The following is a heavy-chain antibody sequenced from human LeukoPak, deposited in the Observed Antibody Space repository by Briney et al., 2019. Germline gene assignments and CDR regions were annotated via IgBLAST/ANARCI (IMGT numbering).Heavy chain of an antibody. CDR1: GESFIYNY. J-gene: IGHJ3*02. V-gene: IGHV4-34*01. D-gene: IGHD3-10*01. Sequence: SETLSLTCAVYGESFIYNYWTWIRQPPGKGLEWIGEINHSGSTNYNPSLKSRVTMSVDRAKNQFSLNLSSVTAADTAVYYCAKSNGYGLVDIWGQGTMVTVSS. CDR3: AKSNGYGLVDI. CDR2: INHSGST.